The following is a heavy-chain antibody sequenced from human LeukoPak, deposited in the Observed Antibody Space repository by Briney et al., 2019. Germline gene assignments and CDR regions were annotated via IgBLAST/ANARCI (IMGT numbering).Heavy chain of an antibody. D-gene: IGHD3-10*01. V-gene: IGHV3-21*01. CDR2: ISSSSSYI. CDR3: ARGGPYYGSGSYYSPGY. J-gene: IGHJ4*02. CDR1: GFTFSSYS. Sequence: PGGSLRLSCAASGFTFSSYSMNWVRQAPGKGLEWVSSISSSSSYIYYADSVKGRFTISRDNAKNSLYLQMNGLRAEDTAVYYCARGGPYYGSGSYYSPGYWGQGTLVTVSS.